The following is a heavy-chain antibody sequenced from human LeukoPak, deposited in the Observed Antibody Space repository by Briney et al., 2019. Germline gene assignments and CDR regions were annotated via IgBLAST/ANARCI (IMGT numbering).Heavy chain of an antibody. CDR2: ISPNSGGT. V-gene: IGHV1-2*02. Sequence: ASVKVSCKASGYSFTDYNIHWVRQAPGQGLEWMGWISPNSGGTNYAQKFQGRVTMTRDTSITTAYMELSRLRSDDTAMYYCTVWFGELTHWGQGTLVTVSS. D-gene: IGHD3-10*01. J-gene: IGHJ4*02. CDR3: TVWFGELTH. CDR1: GYSFTDYN.